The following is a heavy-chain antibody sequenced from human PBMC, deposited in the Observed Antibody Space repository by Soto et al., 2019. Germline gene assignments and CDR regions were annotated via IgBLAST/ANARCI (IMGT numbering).Heavy chain of an antibody. J-gene: IGHJ4*02. CDR3: ARVGGPVFGGETFYYFDY. Sequence: PSETLSLTCTVSGGSISSGDYYWSWIRQPPGKGLEWIGYIYYSGSTYYNPSLKSRVTISVDTSKNQFSLKLSSVTAADTAVYYCARVGGPVFGGETFYYFDYWGQGT. CDR2: IYYSGST. D-gene: IGHD3-10*01. CDR1: GGSISSGDYY. V-gene: IGHV4-30-4*01.